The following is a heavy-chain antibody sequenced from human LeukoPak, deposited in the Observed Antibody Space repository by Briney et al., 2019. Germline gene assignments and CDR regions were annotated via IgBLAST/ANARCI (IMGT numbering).Heavy chain of an antibody. Sequence: SVKVSCKASGGAFSSYAISWVRQAPGQGLEWMGRIIPILGIANYAQKFQGRVTITADKSTSTAYMELSSLRSEDTAVYYCARGLSSGYYYVAAFDIWGQGTMVTVSS. J-gene: IGHJ3*02. CDR3: ARGLSSGYYYVAAFDI. D-gene: IGHD3-22*01. V-gene: IGHV1-69*04. CDR1: GGAFSSYA. CDR2: IIPILGIA.